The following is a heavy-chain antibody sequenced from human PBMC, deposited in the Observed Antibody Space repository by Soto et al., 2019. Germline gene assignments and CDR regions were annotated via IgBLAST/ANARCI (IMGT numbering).Heavy chain of an antibody. D-gene: IGHD3-22*01. J-gene: IGHJ3*02. V-gene: IGHV1-18*01. CDR1: GYTFTSYG. CDR3: ARAGYYYDSSGFAFDI. Sequence: QVQLVQSGAEVKKPGASVKDSCKASGYTFTSYGISWVRQAPGQGLEWMGWISAYNGNTNYAQKRQGRVTMTTDTSTSTAYMELRSLRSDDTAVYYCARAGYYYDSSGFAFDIWGQGTMVTVSS. CDR2: ISAYNGNT.